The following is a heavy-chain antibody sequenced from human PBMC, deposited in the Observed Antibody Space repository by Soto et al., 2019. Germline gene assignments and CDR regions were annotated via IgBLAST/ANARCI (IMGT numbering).Heavy chain of an antibody. CDR1: GFTFSSYG. CDR2: ISYDGSSK. V-gene: IGHV3-30*18. D-gene: IGHD5-18*01. J-gene: IGHJ6*02. Sequence: VQLVESGGGVVQPGRSLRLSCAASGFTFSSYGMNWVRQAPGKGLEWVAVISYDGSSKYYADSVKGRLTISRDNSKKTLYLQRNSLRADDTAVYYCAKDVIVGLGYRHGDSYDSGMDFWGQGTTVTVSS. CDR3: AKDVIVGLGYRHGDSYDSGMDF.